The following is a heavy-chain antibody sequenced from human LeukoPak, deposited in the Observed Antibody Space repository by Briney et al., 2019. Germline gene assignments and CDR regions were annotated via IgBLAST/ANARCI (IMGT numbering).Heavy chain of an antibody. V-gene: IGHV3-48*01. CDR1: GFTFSSYN. Sequence: TGGSLRLSCAASGFTFSSYNMNWVRQAPGKGLEWVSDISSSGSTIYFADSVKGRFTISRDNSKNTLYLQMNGLRAEDTAVYYCARDWGDGDYGSGYYFDYWGQGTLVTVSS. CDR3: ARDWGDGDYGSGYYFDY. D-gene: IGHD4-17*01. J-gene: IGHJ4*02. CDR2: ISSSGSTI.